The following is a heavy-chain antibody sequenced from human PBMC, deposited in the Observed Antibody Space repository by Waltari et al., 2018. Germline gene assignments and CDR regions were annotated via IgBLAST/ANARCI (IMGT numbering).Heavy chain of an antibody. D-gene: IGHD3-10*01. CDR1: GSSISSGDYY. CDR3: ARDFGATDAFEI. Sequence: QVQLHESGPGLVKPSQTLSLTCTVSGSSISSGDYYWSWIRQPPGRGLEWIGYIFYSGTSSYNPSLKSRLDISIDTSKNQFSLNVSSVTAADTAVYYCARDFGATDAFEIWGQGTIVTVSS. CDR2: IFYSGTS. V-gene: IGHV4-30-4*08. J-gene: IGHJ3*02.